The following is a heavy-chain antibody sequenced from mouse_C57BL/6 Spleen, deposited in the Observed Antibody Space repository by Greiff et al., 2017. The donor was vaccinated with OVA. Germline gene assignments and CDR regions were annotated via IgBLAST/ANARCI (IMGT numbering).Heavy chain of an antibody. CDR1: GYTFTDYY. CDR3: ASGFDWYFDV. V-gene: IGHV1-26*01. Sequence: EVQLQQSGPELVKPGASVKISCKASGYTFTDYYMNWVKQSHGKSLEWIGDINPNNGGTSYNQKFKGKATLTVDKSSSTAYIELRSLTSEDCAVYYCASGFDWYFDVWGTGTTVTVSS. J-gene: IGHJ1*03. CDR2: INPNNGGT.